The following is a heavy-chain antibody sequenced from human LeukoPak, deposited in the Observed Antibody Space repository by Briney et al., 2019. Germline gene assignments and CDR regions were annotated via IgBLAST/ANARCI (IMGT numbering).Heavy chain of an antibody. CDR2: ISSSSSYI. J-gene: IGHJ4*02. D-gene: IGHD6-19*01. CDR1: GFTFSSYS. Sequence: GGSLRLSCAASGFTFSSYSMNWVRQAPGKGLEWVSSISSSSSYIYYADSVKGRFTISRDNAKNSLYLQMNRLRAEDTAVYYCASSSGWYNFDYWGQGTLVTVSS. V-gene: IGHV3-21*01. CDR3: ASSSGWYNFDY.